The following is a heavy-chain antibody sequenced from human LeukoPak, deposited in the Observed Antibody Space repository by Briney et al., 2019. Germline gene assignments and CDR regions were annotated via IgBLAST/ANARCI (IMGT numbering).Heavy chain of an antibody. V-gene: IGHV3-72*01. Sequence: GGSLRLSCAASGFIFSDHYMDWVRQAPGKGLEWVGRTRNEANIYTTKYAASVKGRFTISRDDSKNSLYLQMNSLRAEDTAVYYCARDGDNDYGDSYFDYWGQGTLVTVSS. CDR2: TRNEANIYTT. D-gene: IGHD4-17*01. CDR3: ARDGDNDYGDSYFDY. CDR1: GFIFSDHY. J-gene: IGHJ4*02.